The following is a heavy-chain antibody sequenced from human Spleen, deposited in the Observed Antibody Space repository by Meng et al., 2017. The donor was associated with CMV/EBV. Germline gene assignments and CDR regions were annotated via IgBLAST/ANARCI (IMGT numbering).Heavy chain of an antibody. CDR2: IRYEGSNK. CDR1: GFTFSSYG. J-gene: IGHJ5*02. Sequence: GGSLRLSCAASGFTFSSYGMHWVRQAPGKGLEWVAFIRYEGSNKYYADSVKCRFTISRDNSKNPLYRQINSLRAEDTAVYYCAKGQYQLLSRFDPWGQGTLVTVSS. CDR3: AKGQYQLLSRFDP. D-gene: IGHD2-2*01. V-gene: IGHV3-30*02.